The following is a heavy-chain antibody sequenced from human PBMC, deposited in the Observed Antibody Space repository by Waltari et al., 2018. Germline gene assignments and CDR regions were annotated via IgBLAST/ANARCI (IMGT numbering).Heavy chain of an antibody. Sequence: SLKISCKGSGYSFTSYWIGWVRQMPGKGLEWMGIIYPGDSDTRYSPSFQGQVTISADKSISTAYLQWSSLKASDTAMYYCARSSSSGGYYYYYGMDVWGQGTTVTVSS. V-gene: IGHV5-51*01. J-gene: IGHJ6*02. CDR2: IYPGDSDT. CDR1: GYSFTSYW. D-gene: IGHD6-6*01. CDR3: ARSSSSGGYYYYYGMDV.